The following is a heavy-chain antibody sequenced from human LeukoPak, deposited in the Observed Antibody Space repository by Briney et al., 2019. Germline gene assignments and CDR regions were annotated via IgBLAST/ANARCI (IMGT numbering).Heavy chain of an antibody. CDR2: IKHDGSES. CDR3: ARRRSCNNVDCSKSLDY. CDR1: GFTFSSYW. Sequence: GGSLRLSCAASGFTFSSYWMTWVRQTPGKGLEWVANIKHDGSESYFVDSVKGRFTMSRDNAKDSLYLQMNSLRVEDTAVYYCARRRSCNNVDCSKSLDYWGQGTLVTVFS. D-gene: IGHD2-8*01. V-gene: IGHV3-7*01. J-gene: IGHJ4*02.